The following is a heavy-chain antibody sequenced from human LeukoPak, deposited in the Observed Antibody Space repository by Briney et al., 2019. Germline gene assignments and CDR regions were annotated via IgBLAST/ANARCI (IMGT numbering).Heavy chain of an antibody. V-gene: IGHV3-23*01. Sequence: GRSLRLSCAASGFTFDDYAMNWVRQAPGKGLEWVSVISGSGDSTYYADSVKGRFTISRDNSKNTLYLQMNSLRAEDTAVYYCAKGTFGPVSGYYGMDVRGQGTTVTVSS. CDR3: AKGTFGPVSGYYGMDV. J-gene: IGHJ6*01. D-gene: IGHD3/OR15-3a*01. CDR2: ISGSGDST. CDR1: GFTFDDYA.